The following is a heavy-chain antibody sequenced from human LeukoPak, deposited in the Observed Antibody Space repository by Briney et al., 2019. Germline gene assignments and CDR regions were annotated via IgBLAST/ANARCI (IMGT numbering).Heavy chain of an antibody. CDR3: ASRYGGYVRSDAFDI. Sequence: GASVKVSCKASGYTFTSYGISWVRQAPGQGLEWMGWISAYNGNTNYAQKLQGRVTITADKSTSTAYMELSSLRSEDTAVYYCASRYGGYVRSDAFDIWGQGTMVTVSS. J-gene: IGHJ3*02. V-gene: IGHV1-18*01. CDR2: ISAYNGNT. CDR1: GYTFTSYG. D-gene: IGHD4-17*01.